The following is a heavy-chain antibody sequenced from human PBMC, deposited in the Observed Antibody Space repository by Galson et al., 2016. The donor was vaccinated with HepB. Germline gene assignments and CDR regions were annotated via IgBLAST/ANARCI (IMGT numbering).Heavy chain of an antibody. D-gene: IGHD4/OR15-4a*01. CDR1: GGSISSGGYS. J-gene: IGHJ4*02. CDR2: IYYSGNS. Sequence: TLSLTCTVSGGSISSGGYSWSWIRQHPGKALEWIGYIYYSGNSYYNPSLKSRLTITLDTSKNQFSLRPSSVTAADTAVYYCARVSSATYPEIDYWGQGTLVTVSS. CDR3: ARVSSATYPEIDY. V-gene: IGHV4-31*03.